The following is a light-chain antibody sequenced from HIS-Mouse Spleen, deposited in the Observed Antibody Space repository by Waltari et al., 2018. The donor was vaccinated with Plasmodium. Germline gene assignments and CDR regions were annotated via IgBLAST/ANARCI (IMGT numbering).Light chain of an antibody. CDR1: KLGAKY. V-gene: IGLV3-1*01. CDR3: QAWDSSTAV. Sequence: SYELTQPPSVSVSPGQTASITCSGDKLGAKYACWYQQKPGQSPVLGIYQDSKRPSGIPERFSGSNSGNTATLTISGTQAMDEADYYCQAWDSSTAVFGGGTKLTVL. CDR2: QDS. J-gene: IGLJ3*02.